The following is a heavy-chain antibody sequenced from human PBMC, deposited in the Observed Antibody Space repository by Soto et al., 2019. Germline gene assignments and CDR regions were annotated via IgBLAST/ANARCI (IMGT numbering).Heavy chain of an antibody. V-gene: IGHV4-59*01. CDR1: GGSISSYY. Sequence: SETLSLTCTVSGGSISSYYWSWIRQPPGKGLEWIGYIYYSGSTNYNPSLKSRVTISVDTSKNQFSLKLSSVTAADTAVYYCARDSYGAGLEGVSNWFDPWGQGTLVTVSS. D-gene: IGHD3-10*01. J-gene: IGHJ5*02. CDR2: IYYSGST. CDR3: ARDSYGAGLEGVSNWFDP.